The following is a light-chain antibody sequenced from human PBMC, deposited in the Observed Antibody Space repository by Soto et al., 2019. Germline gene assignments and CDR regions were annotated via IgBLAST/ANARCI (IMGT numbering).Light chain of an antibody. V-gene: IGKV3-20*01. Sequence: IVWTHSPGSLSFSPWYRSTLSFSSSQSVSTNYLAWFQQKPGQAPRLLIYGAHIRAIGIADRFRGSGSGTDFTLTISRLEPEDFAVYYCQQYHSLPRTFGQGTKVDTK. CDR1: QSVSTNY. CDR2: GAH. CDR3: QQYHSLPRT. J-gene: IGKJ1*01.